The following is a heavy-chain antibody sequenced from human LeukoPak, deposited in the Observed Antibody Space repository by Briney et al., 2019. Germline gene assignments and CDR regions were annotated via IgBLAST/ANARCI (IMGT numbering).Heavy chain of an antibody. V-gene: IGHV4-59*01. D-gene: IGHD2-15*01. CDR3: ARDRPDCSGGSCSGYFDY. CDR2: IYYSGST. Sequence: SETLSLTCTVSGGSISSYYWSWIRQPPGKGLEWIGYIYYSGSTNYNPPLKSRVTISVDTSKNQFSLKLSSVTAADTAVYYCARDRPDCSGGSCSGYFDYWGQGTLVTVSS. J-gene: IGHJ4*02. CDR1: GGSISSYY.